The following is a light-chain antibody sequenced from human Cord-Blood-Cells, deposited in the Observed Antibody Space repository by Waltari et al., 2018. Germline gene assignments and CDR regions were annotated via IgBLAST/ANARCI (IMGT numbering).Light chain of an antibody. Sequence: EIVLTQSPSTLSLSPGERATLYCRASQSVSSYLAWDQQKPGQAPRLLIYDASNRATGIPARFSGSGSGTDCTLTISSLEPEDFAVYYCQQRSNWLWTFGQGTKAEIK. CDR1: QSVSSY. V-gene: IGKV3-11*01. J-gene: IGKJ1*01. CDR2: DAS. CDR3: QQRSNWLWT.